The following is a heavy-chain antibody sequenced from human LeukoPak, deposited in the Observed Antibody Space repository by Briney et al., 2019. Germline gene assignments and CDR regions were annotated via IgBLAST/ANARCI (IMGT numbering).Heavy chain of an antibody. CDR3: ARDPDQLPAPY. CDR1: GFTVSSDY. Sequence: GGSLRLSCAASGFTVSSDYMGWVRQAPEKGLEWVSAISGSGGSTYYADSVKGRFAISRDNSKNTLYLQMNSLRAEDTAVYYCARDPDQLPAPYWGQGTLVTVSS. CDR2: ISGSGGST. J-gene: IGHJ4*02. V-gene: IGHV3-23*01. D-gene: IGHD1-1*01.